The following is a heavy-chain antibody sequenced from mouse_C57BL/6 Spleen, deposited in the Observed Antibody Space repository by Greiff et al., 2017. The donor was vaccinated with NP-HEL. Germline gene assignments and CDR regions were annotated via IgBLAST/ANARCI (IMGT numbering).Heavy chain of an antibody. CDR3: ARERANHYAMDY. J-gene: IGHJ4*01. D-gene: IGHD3-1*01. V-gene: IGHV3-6*01. Sequence: EVKLVESGPGLVKPSQSLSLTCSVTGYSITSGYYWNWIRQFPGNKLEWMGYISYDGSNNYNPSLKNRISITRDTSKNQFFLKLNSVTTEDTATYYCARERANHYAMDYWGQGTSVTVSS. CDR2: ISYDGSN. CDR1: GYSITSGYY.